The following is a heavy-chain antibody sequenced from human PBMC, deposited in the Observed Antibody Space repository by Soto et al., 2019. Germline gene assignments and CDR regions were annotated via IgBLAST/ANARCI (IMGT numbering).Heavy chain of an antibody. Sequence: ASVKVSCKASGYTFTGYYMHWVRQAPGQGLEWMGWINPNSGGTNYAQKFQGWVTMTRDTSISTAYMELSRLRSDDTAVYYCARDGKRIAAAGTPDYFDYWGQGTLVTVSS. CDR2: INPNSGGT. D-gene: IGHD6-13*01. V-gene: IGHV1-2*04. CDR3: ARDGKRIAAAGTPDYFDY. J-gene: IGHJ4*02. CDR1: GYTFTGYY.